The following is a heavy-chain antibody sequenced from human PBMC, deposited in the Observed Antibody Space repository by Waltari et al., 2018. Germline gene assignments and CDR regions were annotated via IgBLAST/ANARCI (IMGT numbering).Heavy chain of an antibody. CDR2: IIPIFGTA. Sequence: VQLVPSGAAVKKPGSSVKVSCKASGGTFSSYAISWVRQPPGQGLEWMGGIIPIFGTANYAQKFQGRVTSTTDESTSTAYMELSSVRSEDTAVYYWARGGVMGQGVSWFDPWGQGTLVIVSS. CDR3: ARGGVMGQGVSWFDP. D-gene: IGHD3-16*01. V-gene: IGHV1-69*05. CDR1: GGTFSSYA. J-gene: IGHJ5*02.